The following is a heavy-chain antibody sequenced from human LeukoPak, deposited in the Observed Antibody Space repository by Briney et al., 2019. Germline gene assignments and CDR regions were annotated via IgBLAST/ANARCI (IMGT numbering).Heavy chain of an antibody. CDR2: ISYDGSNK. CDR1: GFTFSSYS. CDR3: AKESAFIAVAADY. D-gene: IGHD6-19*01. V-gene: IGHV3-30*18. Sequence: GGSLRPSCAASGFTFSSYSMNWVRQAPGKGLEWVAVISYDGSNKYYADSVKGRFTISRDNSKNTLYLQMNSLRAEDTAVYYCAKESAFIAVAADYWGQGTLVTVSS. J-gene: IGHJ4*02.